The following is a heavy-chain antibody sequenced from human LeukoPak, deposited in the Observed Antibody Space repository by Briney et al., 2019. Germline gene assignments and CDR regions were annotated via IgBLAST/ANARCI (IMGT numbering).Heavy chain of an antibody. J-gene: IGHJ4*02. D-gene: IGHD5-12*01. CDR2: IYHSGST. CDR1: GGSISSGGYY. V-gene: IGHV4-30-2*01. CDR3: AKDLGAGGSGYDSPDY. Sequence: PSETLSLTCTVSGGSISSGGYYWSWIRQPPGKGLEWIGYIYHSGSTYYNPSLKSRVTISVDRSKNQFSLKLSSVTAADTAVYYCAKDLGAGGSGYDSPDYWGQGTLVTVSS.